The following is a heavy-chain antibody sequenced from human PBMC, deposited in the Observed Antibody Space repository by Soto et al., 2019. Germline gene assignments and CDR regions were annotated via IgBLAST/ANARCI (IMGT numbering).Heavy chain of an antibody. CDR3: ARGGHMPPRFDY. CDR2: IYYSGST. D-gene: IGHD2-2*01. J-gene: IGHJ4*02. Sequence: SETVSLTCTVSGGSISSGDYYWSWIRQPPGKGLEWIGYIYYSGSTYYNPSLKSRVTISVDTSKNQFSLKLSSVTAADTAVYYSARGGHMPPRFDYWGEGTLVTVSS. CDR1: GGSISSGDYY. V-gene: IGHV4-30-4*01.